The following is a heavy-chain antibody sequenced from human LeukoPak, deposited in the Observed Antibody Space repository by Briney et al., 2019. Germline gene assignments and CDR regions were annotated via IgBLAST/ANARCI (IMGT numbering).Heavy chain of an antibody. CDR3: ARERWLQSYLYYFDS. CDR1: GGSISTTSYY. Sequence: SETLSLTCTVSGGSISTTSYYWGWIRQPPGKGLEWIGSFSNSGTTFYNPSLKSRVTISVDTSKNQFSLKATPVTAADTAVYYCARERWLQSYLYYFDSWGQGTLVTVSS. CDR2: FSNSGTT. J-gene: IGHJ4*02. D-gene: IGHD5-24*01. V-gene: IGHV4-39*01.